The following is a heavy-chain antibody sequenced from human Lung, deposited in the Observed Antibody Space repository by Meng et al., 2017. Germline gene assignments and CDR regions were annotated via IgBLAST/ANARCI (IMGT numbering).Heavy chain of an antibody. CDR2: INHSGST. J-gene: IGHJ4*02. CDR1: GGSFSDYY. D-gene: IGHD4-11*01. V-gene: IGHV4-34*01. Sequence: VQLQQWGDGLFNPSETLSLTCVVAGGSFSDYYWSWSRQPPGKGLEWIGEINHSGSTNYNPSLESRATISVDTSQNNLSLKLSSVTAADSAVYYCARGPTTMAHDFDYWGQGTLVTVSS. CDR3: ARGPTTMAHDFDY.